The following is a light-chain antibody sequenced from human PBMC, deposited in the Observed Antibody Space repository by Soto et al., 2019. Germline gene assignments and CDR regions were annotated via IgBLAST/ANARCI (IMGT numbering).Light chain of an antibody. CDR1: ISDVGGYNY. V-gene: IGLV2-14*01. CDR2: DVS. J-gene: IGLJ1*01. Sequence: QSALTQPASVSGSPGQSITISCTGTISDVGGYNYVSWYQQHPGKAPKLMIYDVSNRPSGVSNRFSGSKSGNTASLTIYGLQAEDEAEYYSSSYTSSSSLWVFGTGTKLTVL. CDR3: SSYTSSSSLWV.